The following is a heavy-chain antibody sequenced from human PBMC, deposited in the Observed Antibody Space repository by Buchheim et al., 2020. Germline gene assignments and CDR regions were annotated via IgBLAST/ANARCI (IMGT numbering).Heavy chain of an antibody. CDR2: INPSGGGT. D-gene: IGHD3-16*01. Sequence: QVQLVQSGAEVKKPGASVKVSCKASGYTFTSYYMHWVRQAPGQGLEWMGIINPSGGGTSYAQKFQGRVTMTRDTSTSSVYIELSSLRSEDTAVYYCARDNVRRGYLGEEYLDLWGRGT. V-gene: IGHV1-46*01. CDR1: GYTFTSYY. CDR3: ARDNVRRGYLGEEYLDL. J-gene: IGHJ2*01.